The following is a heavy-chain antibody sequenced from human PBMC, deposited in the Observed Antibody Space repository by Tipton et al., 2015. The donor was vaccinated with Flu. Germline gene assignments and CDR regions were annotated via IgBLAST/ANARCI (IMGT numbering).Heavy chain of an antibody. CDR1: GFSFNTYV. Sequence: RSLRLSCEASGFSFNTYVIHWVRQAPGKGLEWVADISSDGNIKYYSHSVKGRFTISRDNIKDRVFLQMTGLTIEDTAMYYCAREADPRLAAAGASPHMAMDVWGQGTTVTVSS. CDR3: AREADPRLAAAGASPHMAMDV. D-gene: IGHD6-13*01. J-gene: IGHJ6*02. CDR2: ISSDGNIK. V-gene: IGHV3-30*13.